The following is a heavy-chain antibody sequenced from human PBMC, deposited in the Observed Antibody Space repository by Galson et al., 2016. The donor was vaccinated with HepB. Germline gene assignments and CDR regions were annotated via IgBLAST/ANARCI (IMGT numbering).Heavy chain of an antibody. Sequence: SLRLSCATSGFTFRSYGMTWFRQAAGKGPEWVASISGTGGSGRTYYADSVKGRFTISRDDSENTLYLQMNNLRVDDTAVFYCGRFSDCGGDCPLDYWGQGVLVTVSS. CDR3: GRFSDCGGDCPLDY. CDR2: ISGTGGSGRT. CDR1: GFTFRSYG. V-gene: IGHV3-23*01. J-gene: IGHJ4*02. D-gene: IGHD2-21*02.